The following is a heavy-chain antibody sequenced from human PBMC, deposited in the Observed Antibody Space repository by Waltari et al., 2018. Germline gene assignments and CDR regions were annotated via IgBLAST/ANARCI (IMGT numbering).Heavy chain of an antibody. CDR2: IYYSGST. CDR3: ARVRSSSWNDAFDI. Sequence: QVQLQESGPGLVKPSETLSLTCTVSGGSISSYYWSWIRQPPGKGLEWIGYIYYSGSTNYNPALKSRVTISVDTSKNQFSLKLSSVTAADTAVYYCARVRSSSWNDAFDIWGQGTMVTISS. D-gene: IGHD6-13*01. V-gene: IGHV4-59*01. J-gene: IGHJ3*02. CDR1: GGSISSYY.